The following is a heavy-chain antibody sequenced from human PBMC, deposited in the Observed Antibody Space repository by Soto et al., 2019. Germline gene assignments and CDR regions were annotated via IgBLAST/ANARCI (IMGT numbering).Heavy chain of an antibody. D-gene: IGHD2-15*01. CDR2: ISGSGGST. CDR1: GFTFSSYA. V-gene: IGHV3-23*01. Sequence: GGSLRLSCAASGFTFSSYAMSWVRQAPGKGLEWVSAISGSGGSTYYADSVKGRFTISRDNSKNTLYLQMNSLRAEDTAVYYCAKDQTVVAATPPYFDYWGQGTLVTVSS. CDR3: AKDQTVVAATPPYFDY. J-gene: IGHJ4*02.